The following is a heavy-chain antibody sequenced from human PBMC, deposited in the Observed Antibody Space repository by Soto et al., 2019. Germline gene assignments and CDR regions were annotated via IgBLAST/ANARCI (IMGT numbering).Heavy chain of an antibody. J-gene: IGHJ1*01. CDR2: LYYSGST. CDR3: ARHVGGSGSYPDR. D-gene: IGHD3-10*01. V-gene: IGHV4-39*01. Sequence: QLQLQESGPGLVKPSETLSLTCTVSGDSISSSSYYWGWIRQPPGRGLEWIGNLYYSGSTYYNPSLKSRVTISVDTSKNQFSLKLSSVTAADTAIYYCARHVGGSGSYPDRWGQGTLVTVSS. CDR1: GDSISSSSYY.